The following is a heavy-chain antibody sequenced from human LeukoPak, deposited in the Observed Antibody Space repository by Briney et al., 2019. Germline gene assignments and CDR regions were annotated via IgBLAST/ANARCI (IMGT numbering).Heavy chain of an antibody. D-gene: IGHD2-15*01. CDR1: GFTFSSYA. V-gene: IGHV3-30*04. CDR3: ASLVTDMDPTRGAFDY. J-gene: IGHJ4*02. Sequence: GRSLRLSCAASGFTFSSYAMHWVRQAPGKGLEWMAVISYDGSNKYYADSVKGRFTISRDNSKNTLYLQMNSLRAEDTAVYYCASLVTDMDPTRGAFDYWGQGTLVTVSS. CDR2: ISYDGSNK.